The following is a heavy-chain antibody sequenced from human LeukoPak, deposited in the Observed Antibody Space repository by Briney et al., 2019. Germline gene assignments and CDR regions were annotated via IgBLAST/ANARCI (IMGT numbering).Heavy chain of an antibody. D-gene: IGHD3-10*01. J-gene: IGHJ6*04. CDR2: IRSNAYGATT. CDR3: NRADYYGSGSPISLDV. CDR1: GFTFSDYY. V-gene: IGHV3-49*04. Sequence: GGSLRLSSAASGFTFSDYYMSWVRQAPGKGLEWVSFIRSNAYGATTEYAASVKGRFTISRDDSKSIAYLQMNSLKTEDTAVYYSNRADYYGSGSPISLDVWGKGTTVTGSS.